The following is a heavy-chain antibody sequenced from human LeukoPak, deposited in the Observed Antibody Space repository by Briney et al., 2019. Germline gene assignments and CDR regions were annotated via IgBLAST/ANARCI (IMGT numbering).Heavy chain of an antibody. CDR3: AREEEGELPDY. V-gene: IGHV3-30*01. Sequence: GGSLRLSCTASGFPFSGHAMHWIRQAPGKGPEWLALISYDGSSESYADSVKGRFTISRDNSKNTLYLQVNSLRPEDTAVYFCAREEEGELPDYWGQGTQVTVSS. D-gene: IGHD1-26*01. CDR2: ISYDGSSE. J-gene: IGHJ4*02. CDR1: GFPFSGHA.